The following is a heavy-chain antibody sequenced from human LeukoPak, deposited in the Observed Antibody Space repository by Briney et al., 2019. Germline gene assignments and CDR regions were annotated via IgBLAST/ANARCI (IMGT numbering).Heavy chain of an antibody. J-gene: IGHJ3*02. Sequence: PSETLSLTCTVSGGSISSYYWSWIRQPAGKGLEWIGRIYTSGSTNYNPSLKSRVTMSVDTSKNQFSLKLSSVTAADTAVYYCASSYYYDSSGYTNDAFDIWGQGTMVTVPS. CDR3: ASSYYYDSSGYTNDAFDI. V-gene: IGHV4-4*07. D-gene: IGHD3-22*01. CDR2: IYTSGST. CDR1: GGSISSYY.